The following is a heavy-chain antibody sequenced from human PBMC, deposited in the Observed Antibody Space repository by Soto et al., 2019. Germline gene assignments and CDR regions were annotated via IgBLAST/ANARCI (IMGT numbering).Heavy chain of an antibody. CDR3: ATGSSGEGGEDL. CDR1: GFTFSSYS. Sequence: GGSLRLSCAASGFTFSSYSMSWVRQAPWKGLEWVSAISGSGVSTYYADSVKGRFTISRDNSKKTLYLQMNTLRAEDTAIYYCATGSSGEGGEDLCGRLTLVTV. D-gene: IGHD3-10*01. V-gene: IGHV3-23*01. J-gene: IGHJ5*02. CDR2: ISGSGVST.